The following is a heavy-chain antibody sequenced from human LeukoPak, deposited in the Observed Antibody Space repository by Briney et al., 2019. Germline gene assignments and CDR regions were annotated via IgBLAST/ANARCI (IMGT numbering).Heavy chain of an antibody. CDR3: ARDSDYYDSSGYRHHAFDI. J-gene: IGHJ3*02. D-gene: IGHD3-22*01. CDR2: IYYNGST. Sequence: SETLSLTCTVSGGSVSSGSNHWSWIRQPPGKGLEWIGYIYYNGSTNYNPSLKSRITISVDTSKNQLSLKLSSVTAADTAVYYCARDSDYYDSSGYRHHAFDIWGQGTMVTVSS. V-gene: IGHV4-61*01. CDR1: GGSVSSGSNH.